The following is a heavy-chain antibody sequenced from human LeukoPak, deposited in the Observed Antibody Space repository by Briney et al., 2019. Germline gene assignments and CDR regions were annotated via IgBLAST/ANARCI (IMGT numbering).Heavy chain of an antibody. CDR3: ASGGYGYYYYYMDV. J-gene: IGHJ6*03. D-gene: IGHD3-22*01. CDR2: ISAYNGNT. Sequence: GASVKVSCKASGYTFTSYGISWVRQAPGQGLEWMGWISAYNGNTNYAQKLQGRVTITTDESTSTAYMELSSLRSEDTAVYYCASGGYGYYYYYMDVWGKGTTVTVSS. V-gene: IGHV1-18*01. CDR1: GYTFTSYG.